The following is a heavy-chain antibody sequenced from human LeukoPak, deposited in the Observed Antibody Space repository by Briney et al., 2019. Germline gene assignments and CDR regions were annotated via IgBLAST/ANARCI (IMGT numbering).Heavy chain of an antibody. V-gene: IGHV4-39*01. Sequence: SGTLSLTCTVSGGSISSSSYYWGWIRPPPGKGLEWIGSIYHSGSTYYNPSIKSLITISVDSSKTQFSLRLSSVSAADTAVYYCATCPWRHYYDSSGYFPFDYWGQGTLVTVSS. J-gene: IGHJ4*02. CDR2: IYHSGST. CDR1: GGSISSSSYY. CDR3: ATCPWRHYYDSSGYFPFDY. D-gene: IGHD3-22*01.